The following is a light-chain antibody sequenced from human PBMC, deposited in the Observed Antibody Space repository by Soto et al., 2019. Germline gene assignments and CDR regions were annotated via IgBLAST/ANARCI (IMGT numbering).Light chain of an antibody. CDR3: CSSAGSSTPYYV. Sequence: QSLLTQPASVSGSPGQSITISCTGTSRDVGIYNLVSWYQQHPGKAPKLMIYEGSKRPSGVSNRFSGSKSGNTASLTISGLQAEDEADYYCCSSAGSSTPYYVFGTGTKVAGL. V-gene: IGLV2-23*01. J-gene: IGLJ1*01. CDR2: EGS. CDR1: SRDVGIYNL.